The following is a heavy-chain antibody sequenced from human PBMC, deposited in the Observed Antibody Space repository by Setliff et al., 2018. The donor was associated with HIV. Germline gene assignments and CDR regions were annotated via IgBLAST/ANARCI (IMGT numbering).Heavy chain of an antibody. CDR1: GNNFSSHY. CDR3: ASKGGSGNYPDSDAFDI. J-gene: IGHJ3*02. CDR2: INPSGDIT. D-gene: IGHD3-10*01. Sequence: ASVKVSCKASGNNFSSHYMHWVRQAPGKGLEWMGLINPSGDITSYAEKFQGRVTMTRDTSTSTVYMELRSLRSEDTAIYYCASKGGSGNYPDSDAFDIWGQGTLVTVSS. V-gene: IGHV1-46*01.